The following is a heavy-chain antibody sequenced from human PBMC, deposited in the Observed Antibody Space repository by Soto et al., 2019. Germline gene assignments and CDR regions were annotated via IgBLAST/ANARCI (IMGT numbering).Heavy chain of an antibody. J-gene: IGHJ4*02. Sequence: GGSLRLSCAASGFTFSNYAINWVRQAPGKGLEWVSGISGSGGTTYYADSVKGRFTISRDNSKNTLYLQMSGLRAEDAALYFCARGSEESYPGSRIFDLWGRGTLVTVSS. D-gene: IGHD3-10*01. CDR2: ISGSGGTT. CDR3: ARGSEESYPGSRIFDL. CDR1: GFTFSNYA. V-gene: IGHV3-23*01.